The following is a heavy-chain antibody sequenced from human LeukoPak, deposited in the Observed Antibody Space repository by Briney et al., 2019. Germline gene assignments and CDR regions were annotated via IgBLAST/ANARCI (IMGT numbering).Heavy chain of an antibody. CDR2: ISSSSSTI. CDR3: SRDPTYYLRYGYFDY. Sequence: PGGSLRLSCAASGFTFSSYSMNWVRQAPGKGLEWVSYISSSSSTIYYADSVKGRFTISRDSSKNTLYLQMNSLRAEDTAVYYCSRDPTYYLRYGYFDYWGQGALVTVSS. J-gene: IGHJ4*02. CDR1: GFTFSSYS. D-gene: IGHD1-26*01. V-gene: IGHV3-48*01.